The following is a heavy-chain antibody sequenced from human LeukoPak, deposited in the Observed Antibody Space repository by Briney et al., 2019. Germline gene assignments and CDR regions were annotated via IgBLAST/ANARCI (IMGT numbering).Heavy chain of an antibody. CDR3: ARIPSGARTYYMDV. D-gene: IGHD6-6*01. V-gene: IGHV4-39*07. Sequence: SETLSLTCTVSGGSISSSSYYWGWIRQPPGKGLEWIGSIYYSGSTYYNPSLKSRVTISVDRSKNQFSLKLSSVTAADTAVYYCARIPSGARTYYMDVWGKGTTVTVSS. CDR2: IYYSGST. J-gene: IGHJ6*03. CDR1: GGSISSSSYY.